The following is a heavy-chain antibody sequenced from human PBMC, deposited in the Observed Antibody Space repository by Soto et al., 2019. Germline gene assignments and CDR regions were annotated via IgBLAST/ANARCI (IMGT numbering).Heavy chain of an antibody. Sequence: PGGSLRLSCAASGFTFNSYALSWVRQAPGKGLEWVSTFSGGAGSPYYADSVKGRFTVSRDNSNNTLYLQMNSLRAEDTAVYFCAKDVLPLGIDNYFDYWGPGTXVRVPS. J-gene: IGHJ4*02. CDR2: FSGGAGSP. V-gene: IGHV3-23*01. D-gene: IGHD1-26*01. CDR1: GFTFNSYA. CDR3: AKDVLPLGIDNYFDY.